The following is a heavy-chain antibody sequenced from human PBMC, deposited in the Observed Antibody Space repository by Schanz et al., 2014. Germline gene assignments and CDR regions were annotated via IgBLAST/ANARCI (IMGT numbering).Heavy chain of an antibody. CDR1: GFTVSSNH. D-gene: IGHD5-12*01. CDR3: ASPSGYSDYGTYFDF. Sequence: EGQLLESGGGLIQPGGSLRLSCAVSGFTVSSNHMSWVRQAPGKGLEWLSYIDGKSTTVYYADSVKGRFTISRDNAKNSLYLQMNSLRTEDTAVYYCASPSGYSDYGTYFDFWGQGTLVTVSS. J-gene: IGHJ4*02. CDR2: IDGKSTTV. V-gene: IGHV3-48*04.